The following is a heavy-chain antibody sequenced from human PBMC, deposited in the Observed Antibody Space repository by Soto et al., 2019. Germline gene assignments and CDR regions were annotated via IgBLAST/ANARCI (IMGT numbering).Heavy chain of an antibody. CDR2: ISWDGETT. CDR3: ASSQGDY. V-gene: IGHV3-43*01. Sequence: EAHLVESGGAVVQPGGSLRLSCVASGFIFDDHNMYWVRQASDQGLEWVSLISWDGETTYYADSVKGRFTISRDNSKNSLYLQMNGVTTADSALYYCASSQGDYWGQGTLVTVAS. J-gene: IGHJ4*02. CDR1: GFIFDDHN.